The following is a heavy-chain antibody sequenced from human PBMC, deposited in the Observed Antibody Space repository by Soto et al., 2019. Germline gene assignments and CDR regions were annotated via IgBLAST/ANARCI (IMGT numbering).Heavy chain of an antibody. V-gene: IGHV3-13*05. CDR1: GFTVSAYD. D-gene: IGHD2-15*01. CDR2: IGAAADP. CDR3: AIAYSGRLRRRADYYFAMEV. J-gene: IGHJ6*02. Sequence: GSLRLSCAASGFTVSAYDMHWDRATTGKGLEWVLAIGAAADPHYLGSVKGRFTISRENAKNSLYLQMDSLRAEDTAVYYCAIAYSGRLRRRADYYFAMEVWGQGT.